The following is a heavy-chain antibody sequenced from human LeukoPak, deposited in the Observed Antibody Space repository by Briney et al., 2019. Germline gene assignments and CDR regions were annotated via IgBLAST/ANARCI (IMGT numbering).Heavy chain of an antibody. CDR2: ISSSSSTI. CDR3: ARTYYDFWSGYYGLGY. Sequence: GGSLRLSCAASGFTFSSYSMSWVRQAPGKGLEWVSYISSSSSTIYYADSVRGRFTISRDNAKNSLYLQMNSLRAEDTAVYYCARTYYDFWSGYYGLGYWGQGTLVTVSS. D-gene: IGHD3-3*01. V-gene: IGHV3-48*01. CDR1: GFTFSSYS. J-gene: IGHJ4*02.